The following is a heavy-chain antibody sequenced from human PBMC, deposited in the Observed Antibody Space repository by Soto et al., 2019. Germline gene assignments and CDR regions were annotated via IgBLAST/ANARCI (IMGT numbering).Heavy chain of an antibody. CDR2: IYHSGST. D-gene: IGHD6-13*01. V-gene: IGHV4-4*02. CDR3: ARDCSGWYIPALDY. J-gene: IGHJ4*02. CDR1: GGSISSSNW. Sequence: SETLSLTCAVSGGSISSSNWWSWVRQPPGKGLEWIGEIYHSGSTNYNPSLKSRVTISVDRSKNQFSLKLSSVTAADTAVYYCARDCSGWYIPALDYCAQRTLVTVSS.